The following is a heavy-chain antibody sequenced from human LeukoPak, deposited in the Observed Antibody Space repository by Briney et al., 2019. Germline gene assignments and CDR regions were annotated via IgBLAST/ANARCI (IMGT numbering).Heavy chain of an antibody. CDR3: ARDGNYYLFDY. J-gene: IGHJ4*02. CDR1: GGSINTGTFH. Sequence: SETLSLTCTVSGGSINTGTFHWGWIRQPPEKGLEWIASISSSGTTYYNPSLKSRVTFSVDKSKNQFSLKLTSMTAADTAVYYCARDGNYYLFDYWGQGTLVTVSS. V-gene: IGHV4-39*07. D-gene: IGHD1-26*01. CDR2: ISSSGTT.